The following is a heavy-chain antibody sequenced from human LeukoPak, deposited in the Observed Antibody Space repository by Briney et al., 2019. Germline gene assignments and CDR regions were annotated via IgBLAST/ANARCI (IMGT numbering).Heavy chain of an antibody. V-gene: IGHV3-7*01. CDR3: ASGYCSSTSCRRRYYYYYYGMDV. J-gene: IGHJ6*02. D-gene: IGHD2-2*01. Sequence: PGGSLRLSCAASGFTFSSYWMTWVRQAPGKGLEWVANIKQDGSEKYYVDSVKGRFTISRDNAKNSLYLQMNSLRAEDTAVYYCASGYCSSTSCRRRYYYYYYGMDVWGQGTTVTVSS. CDR1: GFTFSSYW. CDR2: IKQDGSEK.